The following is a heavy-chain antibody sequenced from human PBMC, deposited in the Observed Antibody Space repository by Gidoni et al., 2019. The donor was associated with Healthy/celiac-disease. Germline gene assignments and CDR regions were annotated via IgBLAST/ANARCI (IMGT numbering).Heavy chain of an antibody. CDR1: GGSISRSSYY. V-gene: IGHV4-39*01. D-gene: IGHD1-26*01. CDR2: IYYSGST. J-gene: IGHJ6*02. Sequence: QLQLQESGPGLVKPSETLSLTCTVSGGSISRSSYYWGWIRQPPGKGLEWIGSIYYSGSTYYNPSLKSRVTISVDTSKNQFSLKLSSVTAADTAVYYCARLLVGATDYYYGMDVWGQRTTVTVSS. CDR3: ARLLVGATDYYYGMDV.